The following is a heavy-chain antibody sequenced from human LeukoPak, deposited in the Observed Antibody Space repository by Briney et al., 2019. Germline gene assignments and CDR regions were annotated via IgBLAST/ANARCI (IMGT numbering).Heavy chain of an antibody. CDR2: INHSGST. J-gene: IGHJ6*03. D-gene: IGHD1-7*01. V-gene: IGHV4-34*01. CDR1: GGSFSGYY. CDR3: ARGGITGTEHGYYYYMDV. Sequence: SETLSLTCAVYGGSFSGYYWSWIRQPPGKGLEWIGEINHSGSTNYNPSLKSRVTISVDTSKNQFSLKLSSVTAADTAVYYCARGGITGTEHGYYYYMDVWGKGTTVTVSS.